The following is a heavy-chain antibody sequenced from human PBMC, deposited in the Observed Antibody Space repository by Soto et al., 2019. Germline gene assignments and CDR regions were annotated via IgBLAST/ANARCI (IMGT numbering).Heavy chain of an antibody. J-gene: IGHJ4*02. CDR1: GYTFTSYG. CDR3: ARDPVAGTDFDY. Sequence: QVQLVQSGAEVKKPGASVKVSCKASGYTFTSYGISWVRQAPGKGLEWMGWINAYNGNTNYAQKLQGRVTMTTDTSSSTAYMELRSLRSDATAVFYCARDPVAGTDFDYWGQGTLVTVSS. V-gene: IGHV1-18*01. CDR2: INAYNGNT. D-gene: IGHD6-19*01.